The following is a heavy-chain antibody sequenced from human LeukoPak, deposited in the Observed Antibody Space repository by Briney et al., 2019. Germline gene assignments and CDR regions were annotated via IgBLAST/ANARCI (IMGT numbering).Heavy chain of an antibody. CDR1: GGSISSGSYY. CDR3: ARERPSYGSLYYYYYMDV. J-gene: IGHJ6*03. V-gene: IGHV4-61*02. Sequence: PSQTLSLTCTVSGGSISSGSYYWSWIRQPAGKGLEWIVRIYTSGSTNYNPSLKSRVTISVDTSKNQFSLKLSSVTAADTAVYYCARERPSYGSLYYYYYMDVWGKGTTVTISS. D-gene: IGHD5-18*01. CDR2: IYTSGST.